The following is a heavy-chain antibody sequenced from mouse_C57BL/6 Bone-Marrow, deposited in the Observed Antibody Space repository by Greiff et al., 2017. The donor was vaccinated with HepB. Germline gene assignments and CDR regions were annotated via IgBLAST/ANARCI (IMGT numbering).Heavy chain of an antibody. CDR1: GYTFTSYW. J-gene: IGHJ3*01. V-gene: IGHV1-64*01. CDR3: ARIGLAWFAY. CDR2: IHPNSGST. D-gene: IGHD3-1*01. Sequence: QVQLQQPGAELVKPGASVKLSCKASGYTFTSYWMHWVKQRPGQGLEWIGMIHPNSGSTNYNEKFKSKATLTVDKSSSTAYMHLSILTSEDSAVYYCARIGLAWFAYWGQGTLVTVSA.